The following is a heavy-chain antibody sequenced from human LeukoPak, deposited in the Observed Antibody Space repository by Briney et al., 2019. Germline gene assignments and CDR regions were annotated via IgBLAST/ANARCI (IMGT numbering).Heavy chain of an antibody. D-gene: IGHD5-18*01. CDR1: GFTFSNYA. CDR3: AKHDTAGLTGYFDY. V-gene: IGHV3-23*01. CDR2: ISGSDGTT. J-gene: IGHJ4*02. Sequence: PGGSLRLSCAVSGFTFSNYAMSWVRQAPGKGLEWVSGISGSDGTTHCADSVQGRFTISRDNFKNTLYLQMESLRAEDTAVYYCAKHDTAGLTGYFDYWGQGTLVSVSS.